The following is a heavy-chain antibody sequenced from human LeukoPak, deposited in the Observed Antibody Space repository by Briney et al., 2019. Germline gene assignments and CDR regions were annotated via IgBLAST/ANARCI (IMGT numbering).Heavy chain of an antibody. CDR1: GFTFSSYV. V-gene: IGHV3-23*01. D-gene: IGHD3-10*01. CDR3: ATSGHNLYGSGRGPTNYYYYGMDV. Sequence: GGSLRLSCVVSGFTFSSYVMSWVRQAPGKGLEWVSAISRSGDNTYYADSVKGRFTISRDNSKNTLYLQMNSLRAEDTAVYYCATSGHNLYGSGRGPTNYYYYGMDVWGQGTTVTVSS. J-gene: IGHJ6*02. CDR2: ISRSGDNT.